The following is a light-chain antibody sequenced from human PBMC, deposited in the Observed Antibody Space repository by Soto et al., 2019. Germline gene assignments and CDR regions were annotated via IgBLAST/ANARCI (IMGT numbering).Light chain of an antibody. J-gene: IGLJ3*02. CDR2: RNN. CDR3: QAFVSDLCYWV. CDR1: SSNIGAGHD. Sequence: QSVLTQPPSVSGAPGQRVTISCTGHSSNIGAGHDVHWYQQPPGTAPKLLIFRNNNRASGVPGRFSGARSGTSASLAITGLQTGDEADYYCQAFVSDLCYWVFGGGAKLSVL. V-gene: IGLV1-40*01.